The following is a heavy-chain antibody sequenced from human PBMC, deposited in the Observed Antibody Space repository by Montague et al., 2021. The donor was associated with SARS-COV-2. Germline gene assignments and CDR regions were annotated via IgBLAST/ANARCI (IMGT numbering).Heavy chain of an antibody. Sequence: SETLSLTCNVSGDSITNTRYFWGWIRQPPGKALEWIGSIYHIGKTYYNPALERRALMSIDTSKNQFSLRLSSVIASDTAVYYCAAEVKYFFDNWGQGFLVSVSS. V-gene: IGHV4-39*01. J-gene: IGHJ4*02. CDR1: GDSITNTRYF. D-gene: IGHD3-22*01. CDR2: IYHIGKT. CDR3: AAEVKYFFDN.